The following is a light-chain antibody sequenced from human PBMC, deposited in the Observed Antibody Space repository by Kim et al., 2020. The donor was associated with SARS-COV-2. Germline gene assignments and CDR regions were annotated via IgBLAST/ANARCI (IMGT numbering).Light chain of an antibody. V-gene: IGKV3-15*01. Sequence: SPGERVTRPCRASQSVRNNLAWYQQRPGQAPRLLLYGASTRATDIPARFSGSGSGTEFTLTIRSLQSEDLAVYYCQQYNDWPLLSFGGGTKVDIK. CDR3: QQYNDWPLLS. CDR2: GAS. J-gene: IGKJ4*01. CDR1: QSVRNN.